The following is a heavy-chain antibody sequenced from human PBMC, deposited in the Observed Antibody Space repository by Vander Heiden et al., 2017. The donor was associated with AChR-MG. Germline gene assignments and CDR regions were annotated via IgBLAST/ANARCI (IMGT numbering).Heavy chain of an antibody. CDR1: GFTFSSYW. J-gene: IGHJ4*02. V-gene: IGHV3-74*01. Sequence: EVQRVESGGGLVQPGGSLRLSCAASGFTFSSYWMHWVGQAPGKGLVWVSRINSDGSSTSYAESVKGRFTISRDNAKYTLYLKMNSLRAEETAVYYCARGGRYYDSSGYYPVPFDYWGQGTLVTVSS. D-gene: IGHD3-22*01. CDR3: ARGGRYYDSSGYYPVPFDY. CDR2: INSDGSST.